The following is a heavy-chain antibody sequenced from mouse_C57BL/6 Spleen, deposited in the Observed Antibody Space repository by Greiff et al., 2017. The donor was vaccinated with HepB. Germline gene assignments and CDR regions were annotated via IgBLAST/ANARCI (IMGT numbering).Heavy chain of an antibody. J-gene: IGHJ2*01. CDR2: IDPSDSYT. Sequence: VQLQQPGAELVKPGASVKLSCKASGYTFTSYWMQWVEQRPGQGLEWIGEIDPSDSYTNYNQKFKGKATLTVDTSSSTAYMQLSSLTSEDSAVYYCASQYDYGSSYWGQGTTLTVSS. V-gene: IGHV1-50*01. D-gene: IGHD1-1*01. CDR1: GYTFTSYW. CDR3: ASQYDYGSSY.